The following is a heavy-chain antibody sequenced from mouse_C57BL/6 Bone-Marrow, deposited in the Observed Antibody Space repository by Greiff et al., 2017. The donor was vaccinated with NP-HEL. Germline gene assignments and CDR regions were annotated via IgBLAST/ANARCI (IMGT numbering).Heavy chain of an antibody. V-gene: IGHV5-9-1*02. CDR3: TRDDGNYGVDY. CDR2: ISSGGDYI. Sequence: DVQLVESGEGLVKPGGSLKLSCAASGFTFSSYAMSWVRQTPEKRLEWVAYISSGGDYIYYADTVKGRFTISRDNARNTLYLQMSSLKSEDTAMYYCTRDDGNYGVDYWGQGTTLTVSS. J-gene: IGHJ2*01. D-gene: IGHD2-3*01. CDR1: GFTFSSYA.